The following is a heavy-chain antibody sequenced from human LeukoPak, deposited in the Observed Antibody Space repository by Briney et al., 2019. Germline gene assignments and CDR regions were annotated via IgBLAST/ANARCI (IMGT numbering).Heavy chain of an antibody. J-gene: IGHJ5*02. V-gene: IGHV4-30-2*01. D-gene: IGHD6-13*01. CDR3: ARDRGAAASGWFDP. Sequence: SQTLTLTCAVSGGSISSGGYSWSWIRQPPGKGLEWIGYIYHSGSTYYNPSLKSRVTISVDRSKNQFSLKLSSVTAADTAVYYCARDRGAAASGWFDPWGQGTLVTVSS. CDR2: IYHSGST. CDR1: GGSISSGGYS.